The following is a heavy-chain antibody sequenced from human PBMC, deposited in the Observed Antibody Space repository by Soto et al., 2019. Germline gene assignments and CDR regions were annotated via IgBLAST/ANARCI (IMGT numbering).Heavy chain of an antibody. CDR1: GFTVSNNY. V-gene: IGHV3-21*01. Sequence: GGSLRLSCAASGFTVSNNYMSWVRQGPGKGLEWVSSISSSSSYIYYADSVKGRFTISRDNAKNSLYLQMNSLRAEDTAVYYCARDQLYYNDISGRPLNAFDVWGQGTMVTVSS. CDR3: ARDQLYYNDISGRPLNAFDV. D-gene: IGHD3-22*01. J-gene: IGHJ3*01. CDR2: ISSSSSYI.